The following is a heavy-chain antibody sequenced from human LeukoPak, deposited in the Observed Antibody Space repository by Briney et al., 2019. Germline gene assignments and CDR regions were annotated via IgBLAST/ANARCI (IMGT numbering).Heavy chain of an antibody. CDR1: GGSISSYY. V-gene: IGHV4-4*07. CDR3: ARDSRIAGYYYYMDV. CDR2: IYTSGST. J-gene: IGHJ6*03. D-gene: IGHD6-13*01. Sequence: SETLSLTCTVSGGSISSYYWSWIRQPAGKGLEWIGRIYTSGSTNYNPSLKSRVTISVDTSKNQFSLKLSSVTAADTAVYYCARDSRIAGYYYYMDVWGKGTTVSVSS.